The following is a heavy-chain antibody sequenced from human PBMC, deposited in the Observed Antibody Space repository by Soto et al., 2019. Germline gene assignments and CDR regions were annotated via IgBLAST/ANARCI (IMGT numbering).Heavy chain of an antibody. Sequence: GGSLRLSCAASGFTFDDYAMHWVRQAPGKGLEWVSGISWNSGSIGYADSVKGRFTISRDNAKNSLYLQMNSLRAEDTALYYCAKDIPYDNYDFWSGYYGTGSNWGQGTLVTVSS. D-gene: IGHD3-3*01. V-gene: IGHV3-9*01. CDR1: GFTFDDYA. CDR3: AKDIPYDNYDFWSGYYGTGSN. CDR2: ISWNSGSI. J-gene: IGHJ4*02.